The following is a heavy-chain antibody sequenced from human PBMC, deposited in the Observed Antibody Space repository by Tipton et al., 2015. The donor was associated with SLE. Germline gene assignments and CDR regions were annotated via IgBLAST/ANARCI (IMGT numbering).Heavy chain of an antibody. D-gene: IGHD3-3*01. CDR2: IYFSGST. V-gene: IGHV4-39*07. CDR3: ARQRFLEWLPDAFDI. CDR1: GGSISSSSYY. J-gene: IGHJ3*02. Sequence: TLSLTCTVSGGSISSSSYYWGWIRQPPGKGLEWIGSIYFSGSTYYNPSLKSRGTISVDTSKNQCSLNLSSVTAADTAVYYCARQRFLEWLPDAFDIWGQGTMVTVSP.